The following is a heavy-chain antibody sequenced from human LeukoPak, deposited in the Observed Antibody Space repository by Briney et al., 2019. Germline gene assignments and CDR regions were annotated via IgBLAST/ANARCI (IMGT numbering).Heavy chain of an antibody. CDR1: GGSFSGYY. Sequence: SETLSLTCAVYGGSFSGYYWSWIRQPPGKGLEWIGEINHSGSTNYNPSLKSRVTISVGTSKNQFSLKLSSVTAADTAVYYCARMPRYNYDSSGYYRGGYYYGMDVWGQGTTVTVSS. CDR3: ARMPRYNYDSSGYYRGGYYYGMDV. D-gene: IGHD3-22*01. CDR2: INHSGST. J-gene: IGHJ6*02. V-gene: IGHV4-34*01.